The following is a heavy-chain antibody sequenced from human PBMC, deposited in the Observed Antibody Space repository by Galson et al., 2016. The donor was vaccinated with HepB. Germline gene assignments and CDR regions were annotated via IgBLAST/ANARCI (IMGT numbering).Heavy chain of an antibody. Sequence: SVKVSCKASGYTFTGYYIHWVRQAPGQGLEWMGWINLSSGGTNYAQKFQGWATMTRDTSISTAYMELNRLRSDDTAVYFCARRDNAFDHWGQGTMVTVSS. J-gene: IGHJ3*01. V-gene: IGHV1-2*04. CDR1: GYTFTGYY. D-gene: IGHD2-15*01. CDR2: INLSSGGT. CDR3: ARRDNAFDH.